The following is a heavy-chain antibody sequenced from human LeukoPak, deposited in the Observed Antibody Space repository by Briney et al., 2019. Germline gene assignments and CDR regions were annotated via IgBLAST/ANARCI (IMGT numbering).Heavy chain of an antibody. J-gene: IGHJ4*02. CDR1: GGSISSSSYY. CDR3: ASTYYDVLTTLHN. CDR2: LYYSGST. Sequence: PSETLSLTCTVSGGSISSSSYYWGWIRQPPGKGLEWIGSLYYSGSTYYNPSLKSRVTISPDTSKNQFSLRLSSVTAADTALYYCASTYYDVLTTLHNWGQGTLVTVSS. D-gene: IGHD3-9*01. V-gene: IGHV4-39*01.